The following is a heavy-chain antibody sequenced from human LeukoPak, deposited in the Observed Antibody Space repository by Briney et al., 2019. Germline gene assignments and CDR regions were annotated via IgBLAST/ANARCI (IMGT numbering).Heavy chain of an antibody. D-gene: IGHD6-6*01. CDR3: ARDSWDSSLDAFDI. CDR1: GGSISSYY. CDR2: IYYSGST. Sequence: SETLSLTCTVSGGSISSYYWSWIRQPPGKGLEWIGYIYYSGSTNYNPSLKSRVTISVDTSKNQFSLKLSSVTAADTAVYYCARDSWDSSLDAFDIWGQGTMVTVSS. J-gene: IGHJ3*02. V-gene: IGHV4-59*12.